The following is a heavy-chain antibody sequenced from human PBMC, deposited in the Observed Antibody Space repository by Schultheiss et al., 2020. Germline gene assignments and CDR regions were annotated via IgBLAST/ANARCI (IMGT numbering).Heavy chain of an antibody. CDR1: GGSISSGGYY. V-gene: IGHV4-31*03. J-gene: IGHJ6*02. D-gene: IGHD6-13*01. Sequence: SETLSLTCTVSGGSISSGGYYWSWIRQHPGKGLEWIGEINHSGSTYYNPSLKSRVSMSVDTSKNQLSLQLSSVTAADTAVYYCARERVYSSSWRYGMDVWGQGTTVTVSS. CDR2: INHSGST. CDR3: ARERVYSSSWRYGMDV.